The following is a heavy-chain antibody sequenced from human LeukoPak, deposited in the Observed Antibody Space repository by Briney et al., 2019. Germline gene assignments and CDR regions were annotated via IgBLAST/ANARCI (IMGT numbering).Heavy chain of an antibody. Sequence: SETLSLTCTVSGGSISRYYWSWIRRPPGKGLEWIGYIDDSGNTNYNPSLKSQVTISVDKSKNQFSLKPSFVTAADTAMYYCARSDYHNSGSHTVFDAFDIWGQGTRVTVSS. J-gene: IGHJ3*02. D-gene: IGHD3-10*01. CDR1: GGSISRYY. V-gene: IGHV4-59*01. CDR2: IDDSGNT. CDR3: ARSDYHNSGSHTVFDAFDI.